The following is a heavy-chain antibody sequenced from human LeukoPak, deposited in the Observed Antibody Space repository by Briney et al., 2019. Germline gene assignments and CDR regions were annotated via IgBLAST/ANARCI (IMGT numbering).Heavy chain of an antibody. CDR3: TSEGPYGSSGSDP. V-gene: IGHV3-64*04. CDR2: ISSNGGST. J-gene: IGHJ5*02. Sequence: AGGSLRLFCGASGFTYSSFSMHGVRQAPGKGLEYVSAISSNGGSTYYADSVKGRFTISRDDSKNTLYLQMNSLKTEDTAVYYCTSEGPYGSSGSDPWGQGTLVTVSS. CDR1: GFTYSSFS. D-gene: IGHD6-25*01.